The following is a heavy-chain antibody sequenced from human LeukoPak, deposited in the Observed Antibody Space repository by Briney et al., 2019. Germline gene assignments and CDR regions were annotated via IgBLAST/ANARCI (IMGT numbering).Heavy chain of an antibody. CDR1: GFTFSSYA. J-gene: IGHJ4*02. V-gene: IGHV3-23*01. CDR2: ISGSGGST. Sequence: GGSLRLSCAASGFTFSSYAMSWVRQAPGKGLEWVSAISGSGGSTYYADSVKGRFTISRDNSKNTLYQQMNSLRAEDTAVYYCASPPRGYSYGLRSYFDYWGQGTLVTVSS. CDR3: ASPPRGYSYGLRSYFDY. D-gene: IGHD5-18*01.